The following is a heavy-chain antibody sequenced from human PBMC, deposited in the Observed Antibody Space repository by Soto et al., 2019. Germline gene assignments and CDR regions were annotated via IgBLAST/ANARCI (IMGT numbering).Heavy chain of an antibody. D-gene: IGHD2-21*02. Sequence: QVQLQESGPGLVQPSQTLSLTCTVSGGSISRGDYYWSWIRQPPGKGLEWIGYIYYSGSTRYNPSLQGRLTISVDTSENQFSLKLSSVTAADTAVYYCARTHRGLVAVAALQYWGQGIMVTVSS. J-gene: IGHJ4*02. CDR2: IYYSGST. CDR3: ARTHRGLVAVAALQY. V-gene: IGHV4-30-4*01. CDR1: GGSISRGDYY.